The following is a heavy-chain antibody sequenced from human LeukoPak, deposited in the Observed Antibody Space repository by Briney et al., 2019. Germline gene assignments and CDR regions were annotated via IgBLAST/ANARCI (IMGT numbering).Heavy chain of an antibody. CDR2: IYYSGST. V-gene: IGHV4-61*01. CDR3: ARYYGSGSYFNYYYYMDV. D-gene: IGHD3-10*01. J-gene: IGHJ6*03. CDR1: GGSISSGSYY. Sequence: SETLSLTCTVSGGSISSGSYYWSWIRQPPGKGLEWIGYIYYSGSTNYNPSLKSRVTISVDTSKNQFSLKLSSVTAADTAVYYCARYYGSGSYFNYYYYMDVWGKGTTVTVSS.